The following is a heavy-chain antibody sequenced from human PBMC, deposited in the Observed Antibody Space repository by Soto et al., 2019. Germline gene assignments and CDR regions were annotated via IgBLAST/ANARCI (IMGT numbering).Heavy chain of an antibody. Sequence: QITLKESGPTLVKPTQTLTLTCAFSGFSLNTRGVGVGWIRQPPGKALEWLALIYWDNDKRYSPSLKSRLTITKDTPKNHVVLMMTDMDPVDTATYYSAHNNYYGSVSVYWGQGTLVTVSS. V-gene: IGHV2-5*02. CDR3: AHNNYYGSVSVY. J-gene: IGHJ4*02. CDR2: IYWDNDK. D-gene: IGHD3-10*01. CDR1: GFSLNTRGVG.